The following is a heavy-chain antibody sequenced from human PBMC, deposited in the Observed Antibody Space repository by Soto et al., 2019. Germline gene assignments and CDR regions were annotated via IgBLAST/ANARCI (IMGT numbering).Heavy chain of an antibody. CDR3: ARYGPAARLDY. J-gene: IGHJ4*02. D-gene: IGHD6-6*01. Sequence: SETLSLTCTVSGGSISSSSYYWGWIRQPPGKGLEWIGSIYYSGSTYYNPSLKSRVTISVDTSKNQFSLKLSSVTAVDTAVYYCARYGPAARLDYWGQGTLVTVSS. CDR2: IYYSGST. CDR1: GGSISSSSYY. V-gene: IGHV4-39*07.